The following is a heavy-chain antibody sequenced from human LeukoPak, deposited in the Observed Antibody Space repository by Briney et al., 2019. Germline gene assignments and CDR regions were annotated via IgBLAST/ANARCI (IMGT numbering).Heavy chain of an antibody. CDR1: GFTFDDYG. Sequence: GGSLRLSCAASGFTFDDYGMSWVRQAPGKGLEWVSGINWNGGSTGYADSVKGRFTISRDNAKNSLYLQMNILRAEDTALYYCARDGYGDYVMWFDPWGQGTQVTVSS. D-gene: IGHD4-17*01. CDR3: ARDGYGDYVMWFDP. J-gene: IGHJ5*02. V-gene: IGHV3-20*04. CDR2: INWNGGST.